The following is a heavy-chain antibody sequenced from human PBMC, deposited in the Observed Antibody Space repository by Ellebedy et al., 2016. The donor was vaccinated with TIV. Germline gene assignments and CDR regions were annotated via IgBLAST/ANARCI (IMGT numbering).Heavy chain of an antibody. CDR3: ATQRHTMIYAFDI. CDR2: ISAYNGNT. Sequence: ASVKVSXKASGYTFTSYGISWVRQAPGQGLEWMGWISAYNGNTNYAQKLQGRVTMTTDTSTSTAYMELSSLRSEDTAVYYCATQRHTMIYAFDIWGQGTMVTVSS. CDR1: GYTFTSYG. V-gene: IGHV1-18*01. J-gene: IGHJ3*02. D-gene: IGHD3-22*01.